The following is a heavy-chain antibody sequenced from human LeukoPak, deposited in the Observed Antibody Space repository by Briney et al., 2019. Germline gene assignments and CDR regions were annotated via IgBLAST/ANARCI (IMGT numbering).Heavy chain of an antibody. CDR1: GFTVSSNY. CDR3: AKGGWDTAIGVSYDYYGMDV. D-gene: IGHD5-18*01. V-gene: IGHV3-53*04. CDR2: IYSGGST. J-gene: IGHJ6*02. Sequence: GGSLRLSCAASGFTVSSNYMSWVRQAPGKGLEWVSVIYSGGSTYYAASVKGRFTISRHNSKNTLYLQMNSLRAEDTAVYYCAKGGWDTAIGVSYDYYGMDVWGQGTTVTVSS.